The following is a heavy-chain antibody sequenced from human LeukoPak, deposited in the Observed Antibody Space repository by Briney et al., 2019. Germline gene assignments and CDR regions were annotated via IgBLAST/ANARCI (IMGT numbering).Heavy chain of an antibody. CDR2: INHSGST. CDR3: ARGVWDGYYYYGMDV. Sequence: SQTLSLICAVYGGSFCCYYWRWIRPPPGKGPGWIGEINHSGSTNYNPSLKRRVTISVDTSKNQFSLKLSSVTAADTAVYYCARGVWDGYYYYGMDVWGQGTTVTVSS. D-gene: IGHD1-26*01. CDR1: GGSFCCYY. J-gene: IGHJ6*02. V-gene: IGHV4-34*01.